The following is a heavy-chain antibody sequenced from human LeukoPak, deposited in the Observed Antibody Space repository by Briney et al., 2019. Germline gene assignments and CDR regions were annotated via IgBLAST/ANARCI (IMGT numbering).Heavy chain of an antibody. D-gene: IGHD3-9*01. CDR1: GFTFSTYA. CDR3: AKETVLRYFDWLTDWSGMDV. J-gene: IGHJ6*02. CDR2: ISYDGSNK. V-gene: IGHV3-30-3*01. Sequence: GGSLRLSRVASGFTFSTYAMSWVRQAPGKGLEWVAVISYDGSNKYYADSVKGRFTISRDNSKNTLYLQMNSLRAEDTAVYYCAKETVLRYFDWLTDWSGMDVWGQGTTVTVSS.